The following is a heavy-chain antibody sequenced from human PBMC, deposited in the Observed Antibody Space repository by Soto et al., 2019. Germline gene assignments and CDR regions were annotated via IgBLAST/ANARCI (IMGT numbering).Heavy chain of an antibody. Sequence: QVQLVQSGAEVKKPGSSVKVSCKAPGGTFSSYAISWVRQAPGQGLEWMGGIIPISDTTNYAQKFQGRVTITADESTSTDYMELSSLRSEDTAVYYCARSQGSSTSLEIYYYYYYGMDVWGQGTTVTVSS. CDR2: IIPISDTT. CDR3: ARSQGSSTSLEIYYYYYYGMDV. V-gene: IGHV1-69*01. J-gene: IGHJ6*02. D-gene: IGHD2-2*01. CDR1: GGTFSSYA.